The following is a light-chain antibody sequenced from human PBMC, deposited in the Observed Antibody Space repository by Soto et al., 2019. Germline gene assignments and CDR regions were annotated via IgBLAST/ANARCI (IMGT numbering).Light chain of an antibody. Sequence: DTPMTQSPSTLSASVGDRVTLTCRASQSIGNYLAWYQQKPGKAPKLLIYEASSLESGVPSRFSGSGSGTEFTLTINSLQPDDFATYYCQQYNAYSTFGLGTKVEVK. J-gene: IGKJ1*01. CDR3: QQYNAYST. CDR2: EAS. CDR1: QSIGNY. V-gene: IGKV1-5*03.